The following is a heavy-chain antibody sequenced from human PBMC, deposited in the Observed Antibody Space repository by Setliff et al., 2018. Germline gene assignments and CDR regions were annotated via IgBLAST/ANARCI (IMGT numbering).Heavy chain of an antibody. D-gene: IGHD1-1*01. Sequence: PSETLSLTCTVSGDSISSSRYYWAWIRQPPGKGLEWSGNIYYSGTTYSNPSLKSRVTMSVDTSKNQFSLRLNSVTASDTAVYYCATTGTYRYFDYWGQGTLVTVSS. CDR2: IYYSGTT. V-gene: IGHV4-39*01. CDR1: GDSISSSRYY. J-gene: IGHJ4*02. CDR3: ATTGTYRYFDY.